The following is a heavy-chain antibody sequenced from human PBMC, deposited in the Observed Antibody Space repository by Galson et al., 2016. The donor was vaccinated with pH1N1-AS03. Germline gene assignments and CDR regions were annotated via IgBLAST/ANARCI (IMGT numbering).Heavy chain of an antibody. CDR2: INSRSSSI. J-gene: IGHJ5*02. D-gene: IGHD1-1*01. V-gene: IGHV3-48*02. CDR1: GLNFASYS. CDR3: TRLTGSGP. Sequence: SLRLSCAASGLNFASYSMNWVRQAQGKGLEWVSYINSRSSSILYGDSVKGRFTISRDNAKNSLYLQMIALRDDDTAVYYCTRLTGSGPWGQGTRVTVSS.